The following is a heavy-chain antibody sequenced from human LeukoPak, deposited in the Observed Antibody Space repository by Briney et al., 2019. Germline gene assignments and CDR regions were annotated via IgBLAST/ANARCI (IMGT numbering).Heavy chain of an antibody. D-gene: IGHD4-17*01. CDR2: IYYSGST. V-gene: IGHV4-59*08. Sequence: SETLSLTCTVSGVSISSYYWSWIRQPAGKGLEWIGYIYYSGSTNYNPSLKSRVTISVDTYNNQFSLKLSSVTAADTAVYYCARQAYGDSPGADDAFDIWGQGTMVTVSS. J-gene: IGHJ3*02. CDR1: GVSISSYY. CDR3: ARQAYGDSPGADDAFDI.